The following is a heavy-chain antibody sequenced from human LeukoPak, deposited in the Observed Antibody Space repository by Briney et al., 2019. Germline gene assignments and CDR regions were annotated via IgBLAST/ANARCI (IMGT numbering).Heavy chain of an antibody. CDR3: ATDRIRTYYFDY. Sequence: ASVKVSCMVTGYTLTELSMHWVRQAPGKGLEWMGGFDPEDGETIYAQKFQGRVTMTEDTSTDTAYMELSSLRSEDTAVYYCATDRIRTYYFDYWGQGTLVTVSS. CDR1: GYTLTELS. D-gene: IGHD1-14*01. J-gene: IGHJ4*02. CDR2: FDPEDGET. V-gene: IGHV1-24*01.